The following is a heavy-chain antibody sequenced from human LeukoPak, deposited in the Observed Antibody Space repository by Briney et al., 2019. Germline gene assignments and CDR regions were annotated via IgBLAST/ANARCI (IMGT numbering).Heavy chain of an antibody. D-gene: IGHD6-13*01. CDR1: GFTSSSYA. CDR3: AKAAAAPGFDF. J-gene: IGHJ4*02. V-gene: IGHV3-23*01. Sequence: PGGSLGLSCAASGFTSSSYALNWVRQAPGKGLEWVATVSGSGDRMYHADSVKGRFTISRDNSKNTIYLQMNSLRAEDTALYYCAKAAAAPGFDFWGQGTLVTVSS. CDR2: VSGSGDRM.